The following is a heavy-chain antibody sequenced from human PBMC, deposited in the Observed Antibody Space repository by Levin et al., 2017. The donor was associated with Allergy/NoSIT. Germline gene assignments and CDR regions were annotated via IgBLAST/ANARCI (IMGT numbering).Heavy chain of an antibody. J-gene: IGHJ4*02. D-gene: IGHD2-21*01. Sequence: SQTLSLTCTVSAGSINGYYWSWIRQPPGKGLEWIGYIHSSGTTHNNPSLNSRVTFSVDTSTNQFSLTLTSVTAADTAMYYCARYFCAADDTCHYFEYWGQGIMVTVSS. CDR3: ARYFCAADDTCHYFEY. CDR1: AGSINGYY. V-gene: IGHV4-59*01. CDR2: IHSSGTT.